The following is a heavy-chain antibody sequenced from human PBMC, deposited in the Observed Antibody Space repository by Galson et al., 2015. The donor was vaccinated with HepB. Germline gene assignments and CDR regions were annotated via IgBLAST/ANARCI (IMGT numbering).Heavy chain of an antibody. CDR3: AKDIWFLGEYSSSGFGMDV. J-gene: IGHJ6*02. Sequence: SLRLSCAASGFTFDDYTMHWVRQAPGKGLEWVSLISWDGGSTYYADSVKGRFTISRDNSKNSLYLQMNSLRTEDTALYYCAKDIWFLGEYSSSGFGMDVWGQGTTVTVSS. CDR1: GFTFDDYT. D-gene: IGHD6-6*01. CDR2: ISWDGGST. V-gene: IGHV3-43*01.